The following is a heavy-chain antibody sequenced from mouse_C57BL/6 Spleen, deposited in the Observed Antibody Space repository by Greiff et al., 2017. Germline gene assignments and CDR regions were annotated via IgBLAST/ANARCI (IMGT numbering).Heavy chain of an antibody. J-gene: IGHJ3*01. D-gene: IGHD2-4*01. CDR2: INPSSGYT. Sequence: QVHVKQSGAELAKPGASVKLSCKASGYTFTSYWMHWVKQRPGQGLEWIGYINPSSGYTKYNQKFKDKATLTADKSSSTAYMQLSSLTYEDSAVYYCAIGIYYDYDGPWFAYWGQGTLVTVSA. V-gene: IGHV1-7*01. CDR3: AIGIYYDYDGPWFAY. CDR1: GYTFTSYW.